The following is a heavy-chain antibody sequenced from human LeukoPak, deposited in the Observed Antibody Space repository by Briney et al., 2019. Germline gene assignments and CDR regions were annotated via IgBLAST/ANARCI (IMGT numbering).Heavy chain of an antibody. CDR2: IIPIFGTA. D-gene: IGHD3-22*01. J-gene: IGHJ3*02. CDR3: ARNPSRRHYYDSSGYQEAFDI. V-gene: IGHV1-69*01. CDR1: GGTFSSYA. Sequence: GASVKVSCKASGGTFSSYAISWVRQAPGQVLEWMGGIIPIFGTANYAQKFQGRVTITADESTSTAYMELSSLRSEDTAVYDCARNPSRRHYYDSSGYQEAFDIWGQGTMVTVSS.